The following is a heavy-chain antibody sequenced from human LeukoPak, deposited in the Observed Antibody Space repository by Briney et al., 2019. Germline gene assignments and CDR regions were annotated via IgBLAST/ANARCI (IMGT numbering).Heavy chain of an antibody. V-gene: IGHV3-30*01. CDR3: ARDRGDYYAATGYFYGPPDY. D-gene: IGHD3-22*01. J-gene: IGHJ4*02. CDR1: GFTFSDFA. Sequence: GKSLRLSCAASGFTFSDFAMHWVRQAPGKGLEWVALISYDENNEFHADSIKGRFTISRDNSKDTLYLQLNSLSVEDTAVYYCARDRGDYYAATGYFYGPPDYWGQGTLVTVSS. CDR2: ISYDENNE.